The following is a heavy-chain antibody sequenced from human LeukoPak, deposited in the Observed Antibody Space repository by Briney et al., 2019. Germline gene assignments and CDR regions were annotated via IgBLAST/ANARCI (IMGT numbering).Heavy chain of an antibody. CDR3: ARSRSGFDI. CDR2: IHETSRYM. Sequence: GGSLRFSCTVSGIPFSRYTMNWVRQAPGKGLEWVSSIHETSRYMYYADSVRGRFTISRDNAKNSLYLQMNSLRAEDTAVYYCARSRSGFDIWGQGTMVTVSS. J-gene: IGHJ3*02. D-gene: IGHD2-15*01. CDR1: GIPFSRYT. V-gene: IGHV3-21*01.